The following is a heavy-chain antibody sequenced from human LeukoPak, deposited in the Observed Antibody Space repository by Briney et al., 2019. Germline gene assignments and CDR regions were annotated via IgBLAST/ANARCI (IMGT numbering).Heavy chain of an antibody. D-gene: IGHD6-19*01. Sequence: GGSLRLSCAASGFTFDDYGMSWVRQAPGKGLEWVSGINWNGGRTGYADSVKGRFTISRDNAKNSLYLQMNSLRAEDTALYYCVRDGPKIAVAGFDYWGQGTLVTVSS. CDR3: VRDGPKIAVAGFDY. J-gene: IGHJ4*02. V-gene: IGHV3-20*04. CDR1: GFTFDDYG. CDR2: INWNGGRT.